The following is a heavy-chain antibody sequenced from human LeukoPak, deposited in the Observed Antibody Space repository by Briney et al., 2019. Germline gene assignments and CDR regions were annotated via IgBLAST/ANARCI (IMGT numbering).Heavy chain of an antibody. D-gene: IGHD3-22*01. CDR2: IYDSGST. J-gene: IGHJ4*02. CDR3: AAGRSGYLFQ. V-gene: IGHV4-59*01. CDR1: GGSISSFY. Sequence: SSETLSLTCTVSGGSISSFYWSWIRQPPGKGLEWIGYIYDSGSTNYNPSLKSRVSISVDTSKNQFSLKLSSVTAADTAVYYCAAGRSGYLFQWGQGTLVTVSS.